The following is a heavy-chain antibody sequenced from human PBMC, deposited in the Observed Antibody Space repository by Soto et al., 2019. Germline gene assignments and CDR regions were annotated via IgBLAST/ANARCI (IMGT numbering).Heavy chain of an antibody. CDR2: IFSNDEK. CDR1: GFSLSNARMG. CDR3: ARIGTPSYYDFWSGYYTGYHYYYGMDV. V-gene: IGHV2-26*01. J-gene: IGHJ6*02. Sequence: SGPTLVNPTETLTLTCTVSGFSLSNARMGVSWIRQPPGKALEWLAHIFSNDEKSYSTSLKSRLTISKDTSKSQVVLTMTNMDPVDTATYYCARIGTPSYYDFWSGYYTGYHYYYGMDVWGQGTTVTVSS. D-gene: IGHD3-3*01.